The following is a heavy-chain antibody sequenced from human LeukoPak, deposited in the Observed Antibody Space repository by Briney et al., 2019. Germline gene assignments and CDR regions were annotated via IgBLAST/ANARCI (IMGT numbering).Heavy chain of an antibody. J-gene: IGHJ3*02. CDR3: ARDAEVIAAALDAFDI. CDR2: INHSGST. V-gene: IGHV4-34*01. D-gene: IGHD6-13*01. Sequence: SETLSLTCAVYGGSFSGYYWSWIRQPPGKGPEWIGGINHSGSTNYNPSLKSRVTISVDTSKNQFSLKLNSVTAADTAVYYCARDAEVIAAALDAFDIWGQGTMVTVSS. CDR1: GGSFSGYY.